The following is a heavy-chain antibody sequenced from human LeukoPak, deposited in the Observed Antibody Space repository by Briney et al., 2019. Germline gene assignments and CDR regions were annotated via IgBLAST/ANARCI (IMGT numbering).Heavy chain of an antibody. Sequence: SETLSLTCTVSGGSISSGSYYWSWIRQPAGKGLEWIGRIYTSGSTNYNPSLKSRVTISVDTSKNQFSLKLSSVTAADTAVYYCARERRKNSGSYGAFDIWGQGTKVTVSS. D-gene: IGHD1-26*01. CDR1: GGSISSGSYY. CDR2: IYTSGST. CDR3: ARERRKNSGSYGAFDI. J-gene: IGHJ3*02. V-gene: IGHV4-61*02.